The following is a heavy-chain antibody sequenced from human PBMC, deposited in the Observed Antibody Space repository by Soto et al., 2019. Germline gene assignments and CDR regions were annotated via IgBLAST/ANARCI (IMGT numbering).Heavy chain of an antibody. Sequence: QVQLVESGGGVVQPGRSLRLSCAASGFTFSNSGMHWVRQAPGKGLEWVAVISFDGSTKYYADSVKGRFSISRDNSKNTLYLEMNSLRGDDAVVYDCAGQNASGYWGQGTLVTVSS. CDR2: ISFDGSTK. CDR1: GFTFSNSG. J-gene: IGHJ1*01. CDR3: AGQNASGY. V-gene: IGHV3-30*03. D-gene: IGHD3-10*01.